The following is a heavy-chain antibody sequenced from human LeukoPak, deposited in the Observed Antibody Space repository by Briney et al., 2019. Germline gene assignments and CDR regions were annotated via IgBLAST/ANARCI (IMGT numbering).Heavy chain of an antibody. J-gene: IGHJ5*02. CDR3: ARDADRYSSGYIPTWFDP. Sequence: GGSLRLSCAASGFTFSSYEMNWVRQAPGKGLEWVSHISSSGSTIYYADSVKGRFTISRDNAKNSLYLQMNSLRAEDTAVYYCARDADRYSSGYIPTWFDPWGQGTLVTVSS. D-gene: IGHD6-19*01. V-gene: IGHV3-48*03. CDR1: GFTFSSYE. CDR2: ISSSGSTI.